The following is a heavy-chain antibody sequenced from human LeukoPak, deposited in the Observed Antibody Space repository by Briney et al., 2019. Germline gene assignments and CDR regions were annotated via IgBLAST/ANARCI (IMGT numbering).Heavy chain of an antibody. V-gene: IGHV1-18*01. CDR2: ISAFNGKT. CDR1: GYTFTSYG. Sequence: GASVTVSCKASGYTFTSYGISWVRQAPGQGLEWMGWISAFNGKTNYAQKLQGRVTMTTDPSTSTAYMELRSLRSDGTAVSYCARDRGSSSSWYSDYWGQGTLVTVSS. CDR3: ARDRGSSSSWYSDY. J-gene: IGHJ4*02. D-gene: IGHD6-13*01.